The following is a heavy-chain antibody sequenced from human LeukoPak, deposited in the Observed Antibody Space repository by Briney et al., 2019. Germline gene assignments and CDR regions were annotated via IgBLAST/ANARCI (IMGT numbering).Heavy chain of an antibody. CDR3: ARCSFDAFDI. Sequence: SETLSLTCTVSGGSISSYYWSWIRQTPGKGLEWIGYIYYSGSTNYNPSLKSRVTISVDTSKNQFSLKLSSVTAADTAVYYCARCSFDAFDIWGQGTMVTVSS. D-gene: IGHD6-19*01. CDR2: IYYSGST. CDR1: GGSISSYY. V-gene: IGHV4-59*01. J-gene: IGHJ3*02.